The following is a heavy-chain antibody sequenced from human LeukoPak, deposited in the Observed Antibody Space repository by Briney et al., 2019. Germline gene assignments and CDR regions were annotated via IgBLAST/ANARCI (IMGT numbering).Heavy chain of an antibody. D-gene: IGHD6-19*01. CDR3: ARRIAVAGTDYFDY. CDR1: GYSFANYW. V-gene: IGHV5-51*01. J-gene: IGHJ4*02. Sequence: GESLKISCKGFGYSFANYWIGWVRQMPGKGLEWMGIIYPGDSDTRYSPSFQGQVTISADRSLTTAYLQWSSLKASDTAMYYCARRIAVAGTDYFDYWGQGTLVTVSS. CDR2: IYPGDSDT.